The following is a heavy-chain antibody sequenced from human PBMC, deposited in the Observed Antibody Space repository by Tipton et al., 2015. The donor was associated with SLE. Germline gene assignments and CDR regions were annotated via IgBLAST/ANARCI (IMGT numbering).Heavy chain of an antibody. CDR3: ARDSVTLVPADFDAFDL. CDR2: INPNSGGP. D-gene: IGHD2-2*01. J-gene: IGHJ3*01. Sequence: QSGAEVKKPGASVKVSCKASGYTFNDYYLHWVRQAPGQGLEWMGRINPNSGGPNYSQKFQGRVTMTRDTSTSTVYMEVSSLRSDDTAVYYCARDSVTLVPADFDAFDLWGQGTMVTVSS. V-gene: IGHV1-2*06. CDR1: GYTFNDYY.